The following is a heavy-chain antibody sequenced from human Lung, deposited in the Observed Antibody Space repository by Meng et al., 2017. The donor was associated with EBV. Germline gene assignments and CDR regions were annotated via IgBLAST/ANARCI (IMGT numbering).Heavy chain of an antibody. CDR3: AREWCSGGSCYPDY. Sequence: QVRRQESGPRLVNPSGTLSLPCAVSGGSIIIGNWWSWVRQPPGKGLEWIGEIHHSGRTNYNPSLKSRITMSLDKPKNQFSLKLTSVTAADTAMYYCAREWCSGGSCYPDYWGQGTLVTVSS. J-gene: IGHJ4*02. D-gene: IGHD2-15*01. CDR2: IHHSGRT. V-gene: IGHV4-4*02. CDR1: GGSIIIGNW.